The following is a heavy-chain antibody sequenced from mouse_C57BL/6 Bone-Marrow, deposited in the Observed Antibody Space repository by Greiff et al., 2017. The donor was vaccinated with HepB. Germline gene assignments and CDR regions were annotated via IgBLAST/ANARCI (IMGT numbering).Heavy chain of an antibody. Sequence: QVQLKQSGAELVKPGASVKISCKASGYAFSSYWMNWVKQRPGKGLEWIGQIYPGDGDTNYNGKFKGKATLTADKSSSTAYMQLSSLTSEDSAVYFCARKAAQVSWFAYWGQGTLVTVSA. V-gene: IGHV1-80*01. D-gene: IGHD3-2*02. CDR1: GYAFSSYW. J-gene: IGHJ3*01. CDR2: IYPGDGDT. CDR3: ARKAAQVSWFAY.